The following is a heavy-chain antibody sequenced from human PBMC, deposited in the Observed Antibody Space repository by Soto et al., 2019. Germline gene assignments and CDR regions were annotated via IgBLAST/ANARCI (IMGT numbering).Heavy chain of an antibody. V-gene: IGHV1-69*12. CDR1: GGTFSTSA. J-gene: IGHJ6*02. D-gene: IGHD3-3*02. CDR3: AEGKDRQQLGGNYYYILDV. Sequence: QVQLMQSGAEVKKPGSSVKVSCKASGGTFSTSAISWVRQAPGEGLEWVGGIMPVFATPDYAQKFQGRVTISAGESTNTAYPEPTRLTTDGTAVYYCAEGKDRQQLGGNYYYILDVWGQGTAITVSS. CDR2: IMPVFATP.